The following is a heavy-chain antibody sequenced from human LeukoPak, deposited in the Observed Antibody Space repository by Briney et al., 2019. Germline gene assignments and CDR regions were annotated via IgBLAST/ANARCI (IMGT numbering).Heavy chain of an antibody. V-gene: IGHV3-23*01. CDR1: ELTFRSYA. CDR3: AKDRVDTIVAYYWSFDL. J-gene: IGHJ2*01. D-gene: IGHD5-18*01. CDR2: ISGSGGST. Sequence: GSPRLSCAASELTFRSYAMSWVRQAPGKGLEWVSAISGSGGSTYLADSVKGRFTISRDNSKNTLYLQLNNLRAEDTAVYYCAKDRVDTIVAYYWSFDLWGRGTLVTVSS.